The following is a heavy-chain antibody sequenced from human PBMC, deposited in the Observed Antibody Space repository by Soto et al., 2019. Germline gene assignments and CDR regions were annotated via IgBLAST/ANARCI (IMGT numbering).Heavy chain of an antibody. CDR3: AREPLWSGSLPLDAFDI. CDR2: VYIDGGT. D-gene: IGHD3-3*01. J-gene: IGHJ3*02. CDR1: GFIVTNTY. Sequence: EVKLVQSGGGLIQPGGSLRLSCTASGFIVTNTYMSWVRQAPGKGLEWVSVVYIDGGTEYADPVKGRFTTFRDNSKNTLHLQMTSLRAEDTAVYYCAREPLWSGSLPLDAFDIWGQGTMVTVSS. V-gene: IGHV3-53*01.